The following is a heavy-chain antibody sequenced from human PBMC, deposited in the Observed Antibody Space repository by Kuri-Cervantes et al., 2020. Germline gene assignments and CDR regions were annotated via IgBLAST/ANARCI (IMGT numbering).Heavy chain of an antibody. J-gene: IGHJ6*02. V-gene: IGHV1-69*05. CDR1: GGTFSSYA. CDR2: IIPIFGTA. Sequence: SVKVSCKASGGTFSSYAISWVRQAPGQGLEWMGGIIPIFGTASYAQKFQGRVTMTRDTSTSTVYMELSSLRSEDTAVYYCARAGIYYYGMDVWGQGTTVTVSS. D-gene: IGHD1-26*01. CDR3: ARAGIYYYGMDV.